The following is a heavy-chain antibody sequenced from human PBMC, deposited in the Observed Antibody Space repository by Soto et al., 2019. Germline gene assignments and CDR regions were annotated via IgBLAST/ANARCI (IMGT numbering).Heavy chain of an antibody. CDR3: ARPYSNYRSEYFQH. CDR2: IYPGDSDT. Sequence: LGESLKISCNGSGYSFTSDWIGWVRQMPGKGLEWMGIIYPGDSDTRYSPSFQGQVTISADKSISTAYLQWSSLKASDTAMYYCARPYSNYRSEYFQHWGQGTLVTVSS. CDR1: GYSFTSDW. J-gene: IGHJ1*01. V-gene: IGHV5-51*01. D-gene: IGHD4-4*01.